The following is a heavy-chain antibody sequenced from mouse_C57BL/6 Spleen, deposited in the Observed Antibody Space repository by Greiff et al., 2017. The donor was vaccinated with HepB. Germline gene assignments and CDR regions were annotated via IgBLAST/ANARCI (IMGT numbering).Heavy chain of an antibody. CDR1: GFTFSSYA. CDR3: ARDEGLRPYDY. D-gene: IGHD1-2*01. V-gene: IGHV5-4*01. J-gene: IGHJ2*01. CDR2: ISDGGSYT. Sequence: DVQLQESGGGLVKPGGSLKLSCAASGFTFSSYAMSWVRQTPEKRLEWVATISDGGSYTYYPDNVKGRFTISRDNAKNNLYLQMSHLKSEDTAMYYCARDEGLRPYDYWGQGTTLTVSS.